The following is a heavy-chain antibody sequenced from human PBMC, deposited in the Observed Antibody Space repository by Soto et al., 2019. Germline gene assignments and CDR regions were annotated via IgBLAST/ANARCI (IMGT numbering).Heavy chain of an antibody. J-gene: IGHJ5*02. CDR3: ARERAAAGTGWFDP. CDR1: GYTFTIYD. V-gene: IGHV1-8*01. Sequence: ASVKVSCKASGYTFTIYDINWVRQATGEGLEWMGWMNPNSGNTGYAQKFQGRVTMTRNTSISTAYMDLSSLRSEDTAVYYCARERAAAGTGWFDPWGQGTLVTVSS. D-gene: IGHD6-13*01. CDR2: MNPNSGNT.